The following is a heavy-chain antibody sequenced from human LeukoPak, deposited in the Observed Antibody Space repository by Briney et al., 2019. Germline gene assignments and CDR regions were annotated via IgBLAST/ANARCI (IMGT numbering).Heavy chain of an antibody. Sequence: PGGSLRLSCAASGFIFSSYAIHWVRQAPGKGPEWVAVVSYDGSDKYYTDSVKGRFTISRDNSKNTLYLQMNSLRAEDTAVYYCAKGVPYSYDSSGRRANGFDIWGQGTKVTVSS. CDR2: VSYDGSDK. J-gene: IGHJ3*02. V-gene: IGHV3-30*04. D-gene: IGHD3-22*01. CDR1: GFIFSSYA. CDR3: AKGVPYSYDSSGRRANGFDI.